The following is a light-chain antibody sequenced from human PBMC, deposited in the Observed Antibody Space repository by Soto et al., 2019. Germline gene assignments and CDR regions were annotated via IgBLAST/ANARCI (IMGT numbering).Light chain of an antibody. Sequence: QSALTQPASVSGSPGQSITISCTGTSSDVGTYTLVSWYQQHPGKAPKLVIYEVNKRPAGVSKRFSGSKSGDTASLTISGLQAEDEADYYWSSYAGAITFYVFGTGTKVTVL. CDR2: EVN. J-gene: IGLJ1*01. CDR1: SSDVGTYTL. CDR3: SSYAGAITFYV. V-gene: IGLV2-23*02.